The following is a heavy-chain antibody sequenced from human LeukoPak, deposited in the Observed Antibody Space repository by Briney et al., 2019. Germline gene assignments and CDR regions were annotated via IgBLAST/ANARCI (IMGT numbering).Heavy chain of an antibody. J-gene: IGHJ4*02. V-gene: IGHV3-66*01. CDR2: IYSGGST. D-gene: IGHD6-13*01. Sequence: PGGSLRLSCAVSGFTVSSNYMSWVRQAPGKGLEWVSIIYSGGSTYYADSVKGRFTISRDNSKNILYLQMNSLRAEDTALCYCARVGYTDSWYSSPPFDYWGQGTLVTVSS. CDR3: ARVGYTDSWYSSPPFDY. CDR1: GFTVSSNY.